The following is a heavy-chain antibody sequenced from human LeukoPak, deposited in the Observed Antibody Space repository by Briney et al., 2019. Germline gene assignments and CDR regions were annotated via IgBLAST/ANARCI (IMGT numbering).Heavy chain of an antibody. V-gene: IGHV1-8*01. J-gene: IGHJ6*03. Sequence: ASVKVSCKASGYTFNNYEINWVRQATGQGLEWMGWMNPNSGNTGYAQKFQGRVTMTRNTSISTAYMELSSLRSEDTAVYYCASGRDSSGWYTSPYYYYYMDVWGKGTTVTVSS. CDR3: ASGRDSSGWYTSPYYYYYMDV. D-gene: IGHD6-19*01. CDR1: GYTFNNYE. CDR2: MNPNSGNT.